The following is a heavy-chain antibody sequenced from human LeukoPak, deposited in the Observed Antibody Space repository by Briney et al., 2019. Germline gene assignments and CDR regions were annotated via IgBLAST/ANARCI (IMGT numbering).Heavy chain of an antibody. Sequence: SQTLSLTCTVSGGSISSGSYYWSWIRQPAGKGLEWIGRIYTSGSTNYNPSLKSRVTISVDTSKNQFSLKLSSVTAADTAVYYCATVTTEYFQHWGQGTLVTVSS. CDR3: ATVTTEYFQH. V-gene: IGHV4-61*02. D-gene: IGHD4-17*01. CDR1: GGSISSGSYY. CDR2: IYTSGST. J-gene: IGHJ1*01.